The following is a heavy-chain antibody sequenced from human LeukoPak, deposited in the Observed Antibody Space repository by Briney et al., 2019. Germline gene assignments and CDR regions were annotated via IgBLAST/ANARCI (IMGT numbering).Heavy chain of an antibody. D-gene: IGHD7-27*01. J-gene: IGHJ4*02. Sequence: PGGSLRLSCAASGFTFSNYWMSWVRQAPGKGLEGVANIKQDGRDKFYVDSVKGRFTISRDNAKNSLYLQMNSLRAEDTAVYYCARDKLTGDSFFDSWGQGTLVTVSS. CDR1: GFTFSNYW. CDR3: ARDKLTGDSFFDS. CDR2: IKQDGRDK. V-gene: IGHV3-7*01.